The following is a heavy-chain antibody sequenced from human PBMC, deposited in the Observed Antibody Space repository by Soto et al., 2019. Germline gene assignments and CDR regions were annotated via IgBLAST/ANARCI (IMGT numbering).Heavy chain of an antibody. CDR1: GYRFTTYG. CDR2: FNPDNQNT. D-gene: IGHD3-16*01. J-gene: IGHJ4*02. Sequence: GASVKVSCKVSGYRFTTYGINWVRQAPGQGLEWVGWFNPDNQNTNYAQKFQDRVSLTTDSSTNTAYMELRDLRSDDTAVYCCARVRFGDPFDFWGQGSLVTVSS. CDR3: ARVRFGDPFDF. V-gene: IGHV1-18*01.